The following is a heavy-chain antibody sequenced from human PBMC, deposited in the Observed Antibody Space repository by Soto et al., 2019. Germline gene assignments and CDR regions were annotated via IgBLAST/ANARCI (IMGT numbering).Heavy chain of an antibody. V-gene: IGHV2-5*02. CDR2: IYWDGDK. Sequence: QITLKESGPTLVKPTQTLTLTCTFPGFSLNTGGLGVGWIRQPPGKALEWLALIYWDGDKRYSPSLQSRLRITKDTANNQLVLTMTNLDPVDTATYYCVHSRCGRDCLRSCSSHYYYAMGVWGQGNTVTVSS. CDR1: GFSLNTGGLG. CDR3: VHSRCGRDCLRSCSSHYYYAMGV. J-gene: IGHJ6*02. D-gene: IGHD2-21*02.